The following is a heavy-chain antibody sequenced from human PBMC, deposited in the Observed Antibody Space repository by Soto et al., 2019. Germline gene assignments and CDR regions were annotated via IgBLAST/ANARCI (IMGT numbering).Heavy chain of an antibody. CDR1: GYSLTTYG. D-gene: IGHD6-13*01. CDR3: ASHRVSAAGSFDY. Sequence: QVQLVQSRLEVTKPGASVKVSCKASGYSLTTYGISWVRQAPGQGLEWVGWISAYNGNTNYAQNFQGRVPMTRDTSTSTAYMDLRGLTSDDTAVYYCASHRVSAAGSFDYWGPGTLVIVSS. CDR2: ISAYNGNT. J-gene: IGHJ4*02. V-gene: IGHV1-18*01.